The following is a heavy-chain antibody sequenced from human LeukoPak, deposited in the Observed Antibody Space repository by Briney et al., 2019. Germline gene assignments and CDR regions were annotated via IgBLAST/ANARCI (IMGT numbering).Heavy chain of an antibody. V-gene: IGHV3-30*01. CDR2: ISYDGSNK. CDR3: ARDDCSSTSCYTVWSWRSRSPDDY. D-gene: IGHD2-2*02. J-gene: IGHJ4*02. CDR1: GFTFSSYA. Sequence: GRSLRLSCAASGFTFSSYAMHWVHQAPGKGLEWVAVISYDGSNKYYADSVKGRFTISRDNSKNTLYLQMNSLRAEDTAVYYCARDDCSSTSCYTVWSWRSRSPDDYWGQGTLVTVSS.